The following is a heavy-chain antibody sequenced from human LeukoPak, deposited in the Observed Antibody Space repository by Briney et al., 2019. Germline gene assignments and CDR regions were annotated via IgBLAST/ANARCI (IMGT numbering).Heavy chain of an antibody. CDR1: GFTFNNNW. D-gene: IGHD3-16*01. J-gene: IGHJ4*02. CDR2: IKQDGSEK. Sequence: GGSLRLSCAASGFTFNNNWMSWVRQAPGKGLEWVAKIKQDGSEKYYVDSVKGRFTISRDNAKNSLHLQVNSLRAEDTALYYCARTSPTSHFDFWGQGTLVTVSS. CDR3: ARTSPTSHFDF. V-gene: IGHV3-7*01.